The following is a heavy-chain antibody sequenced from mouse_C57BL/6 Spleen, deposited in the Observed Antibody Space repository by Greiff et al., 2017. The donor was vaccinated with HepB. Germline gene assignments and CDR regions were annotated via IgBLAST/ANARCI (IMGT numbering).Heavy chain of an antibody. V-gene: IGHV1-82*01. J-gene: IGHJ3*01. CDR3: ARLYYDYDSWFAY. CDR1: GYAFSSSW. Sequence: VQLQQSGPELVKPGASVKISCKASGYAFSSSWMNWVKQRPGKGLEWIGRIYPGDGDTNYNGKFKGKATLTADKSSSTAYMQLSSLTSEDSAVYFCARLYYDYDSWFAYWGQGTLVTVSA. D-gene: IGHD2-4*01. CDR2: IYPGDGDT.